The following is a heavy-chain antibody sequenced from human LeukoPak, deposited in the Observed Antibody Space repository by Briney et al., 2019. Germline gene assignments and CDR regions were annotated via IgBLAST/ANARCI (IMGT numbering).Heavy chain of an antibody. Sequence: GGSLRLSCAASGFTVSSNYMSWVRQAPGKGLEWVSVIYSGGSTYYADSVKGRFTISRDNSKSTLYIQMNSLRAEGTAVYYCARAKPKNMVRGLIMRRESRYYFDYWGQGTLVTVSS. CDR1: GFTVSSNY. CDR2: IYSGGST. D-gene: IGHD3-10*01. J-gene: IGHJ4*02. V-gene: IGHV3-53*01. CDR3: ARAKPKNMVRGLIMRRESRYYFDY.